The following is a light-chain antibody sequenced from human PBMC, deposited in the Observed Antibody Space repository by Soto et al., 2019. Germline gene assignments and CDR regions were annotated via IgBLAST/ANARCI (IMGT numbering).Light chain of an antibody. CDR3: QHYNNWPRT. CDR1: QSVSSN. J-gene: IGKJ1*01. CDR2: GAS. Sequence: EIVMTQSPATLSVSPGDRATLSCRASQSVSSNLAWYQQKPGQAPRVLIYGASTRATGIPARFSGSGSGTEFTLTISSLQSEDFAVYYCQHYNNWPRTFGQGTKVEIK. V-gene: IGKV3-15*01.